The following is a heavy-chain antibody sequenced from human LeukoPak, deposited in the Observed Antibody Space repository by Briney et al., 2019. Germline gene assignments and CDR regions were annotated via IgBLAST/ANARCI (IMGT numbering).Heavy chain of an antibody. D-gene: IGHD3-9*01. CDR3: AKDPYDISYYFDY. Sequence: GGSLRLSCAASGFTFSSYWMSWVRQAPGKGLEWVSAISGSGGSTYYADSVKGRFTISRDNSKNTLYLQMNSLRAEDTAVYYCAKDPYDISYYFDYWGQGTLVTVSS. J-gene: IGHJ4*02. CDR1: GFTFSSYW. V-gene: IGHV3-23*01. CDR2: ISGSGGST.